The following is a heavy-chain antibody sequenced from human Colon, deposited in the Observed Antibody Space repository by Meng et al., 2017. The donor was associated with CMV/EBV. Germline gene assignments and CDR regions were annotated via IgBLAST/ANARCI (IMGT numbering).Heavy chain of an antibody. V-gene: IGHV3-15*05. J-gene: IGHJ4*02. CDR3: TTELGYCSTTSCYTWAWIDY. CDR1: GFTFSNAW. D-gene: IGHD2-2*02. CDR2: IKSKTDGGTT. Sequence: GESLKISCAASGFTFSNAWLTWVRQAPGEGLEWVGRIKSKTDGGTTDYAAPVKGRFSILRDDSKNTLYLQMNSLKTEDTAVYYCTTELGYCSTTSCYTWAWIDYWGQGALVTVSS.